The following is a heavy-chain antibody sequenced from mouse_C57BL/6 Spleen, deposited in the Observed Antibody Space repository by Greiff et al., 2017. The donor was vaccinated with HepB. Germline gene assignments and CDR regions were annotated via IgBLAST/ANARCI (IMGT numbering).Heavy chain of an antibody. CDR2: IYPRDGST. V-gene: IGHV1-85*01. D-gene: IGHD2-4*01. CDR1: GYTFTSYD. Sequence: VQLQQSGPELVKPGASVKLSCKASGYTFTSYDINWVKQRPGQGLEWIGWIYPRDGSTKYNEKVKGKATLTVDKSSSTAYMERHSLTSEDSAVYFCARDYDYDADAMDYWGQGTSVTVSS. CDR3: ARDYDYDADAMDY. J-gene: IGHJ4*01.